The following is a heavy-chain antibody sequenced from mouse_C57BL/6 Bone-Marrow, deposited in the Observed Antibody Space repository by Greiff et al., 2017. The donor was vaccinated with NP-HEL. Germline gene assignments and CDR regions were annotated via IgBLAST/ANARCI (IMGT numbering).Heavy chain of an antibody. Sequence: ESGPGLVKPSQSLSLTCSVTGYSITSGYYWNWIRQFPGNKLEWMGYISYDGSNNYNPSLKNRISITRDTSKNQFFLKLNSVTTEDTATYYCARDRDGTGLFDYWGQGTTLTVSS. CDR1: GYSITSGYY. J-gene: IGHJ2*01. V-gene: IGHV3-6*01. D-gene: IGHD4-1*01. CDR2: ISYDGSN. CDR3: ARDRDGTGLFDY.